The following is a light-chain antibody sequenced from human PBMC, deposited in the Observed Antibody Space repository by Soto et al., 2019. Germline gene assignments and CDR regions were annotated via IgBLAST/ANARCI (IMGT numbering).Light chain of an antibody. CDR3: QQYAGSPWT. J-gene: IGKJ1*01. CDR2: DTS. V-gene: IGKV3-20*01. CDR1: QSVSSSY. Sequence: EIVLTQSPGTLSLSPGERATLSCRASQSVSSSYLAWYQQKPGQAPRLLIYDTSSRATGIPDRFSGSGSGTGFTLTISRLEPEDFAVYYCQQYAGSPWTFGQGTKVDIK.